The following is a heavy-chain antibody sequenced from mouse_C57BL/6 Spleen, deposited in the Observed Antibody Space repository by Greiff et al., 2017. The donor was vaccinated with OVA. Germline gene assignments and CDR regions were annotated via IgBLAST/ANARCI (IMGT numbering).Heavy chain of an antibody. V-gene: IGHV1-26*01. J-gene: IGHJ1*03. CDR3: ARYDGYDWYFDV. CDR1: GYTFTDYY. Sequence: EVKLQESGPELVKPGASVKISCKASGYTFTDYYMNWVKQSHGKSLEWIGDINPNNGGTSYNQKFKGKATLTVDKSSSTAYMELRSLTSEDSAVYYCARYDGYDWYFDVWGTGTTVTVSS. D-gene: IGHD2-2*01. CDR2: INPNNGGT.